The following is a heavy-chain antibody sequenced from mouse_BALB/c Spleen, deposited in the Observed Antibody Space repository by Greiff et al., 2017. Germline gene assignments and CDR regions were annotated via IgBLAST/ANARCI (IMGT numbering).Heavy chain of an antibody. CDR2: INSNGGST. Sequence: EVHLVESGGGLVQPGGSLKLSCAASGFTFSSYGMSWVRQTPDKRLELVATINSNGGSTYYPDSVKGRFTISRDNAKNTLYLQMSSLKSEDTAMYYCARDTPYYYAMDYWGQGTSVTVSS. CDR1: GFTFSSYG. V-gene: IGHV5-6-3*01. CDR3: ARDTPYYYAMDY. J-gene: IGHJ4*01.